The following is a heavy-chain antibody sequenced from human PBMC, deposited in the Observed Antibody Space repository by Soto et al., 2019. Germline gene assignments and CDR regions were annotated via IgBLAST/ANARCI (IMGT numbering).Heavy chain of an antibody. V-gene: IGHV4-4*07. J-gene: IGHJ4*02. Sequence: SETLSLTCTVSGASITGSSYWSWIRQPAGKGLEWIGRFSLSGTTSYNPSLRSRVTMSADVSKNQFSLRLTSVTAADTALYYCARGMAPPGAPAWYYFDSWGQGTLVTVSS. CDR3: ARGMAPPGAPAWYYFDS. CDR1: GASITGSSY. D-gene: IGHD6-13*01. CDR2: FSLSGTT.